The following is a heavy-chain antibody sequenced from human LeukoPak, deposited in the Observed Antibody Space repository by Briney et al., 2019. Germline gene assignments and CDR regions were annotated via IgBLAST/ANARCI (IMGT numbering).Heavy chain of an antibody. J-gene: IGHJ4*02. Sequence: GGSLRLSCAASGFTFSSYAMSWVRQAPGKGLEWVSGISGSGGATNYADSVKGRFTISRDNAKNTLYLQMNSLRAEDTAVYYCARNWAIDYWGQGTLVTVSS. CDR1: GFTFSSYA. D-gene: IGHD7-27*01. CDR2: ISGSGGAT. V-gene: IGHV3-23*01. CDR3: ARNWAIDY.